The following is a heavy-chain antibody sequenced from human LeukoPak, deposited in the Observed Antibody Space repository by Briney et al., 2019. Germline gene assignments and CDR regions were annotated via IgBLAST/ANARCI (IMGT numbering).Heavy chain of an antibody. CDR1: GFTFSSYW. J-gene: IGHJ3*02. Sequence: GGSLRLSCAASGFTFSSYWMRWVRQAPGKGLEWVANIEQDGSEKYYVDSVKGRFTISRDNAKNSLYLQMNSLRGEDMAVYYCAREYSGGGFDIWGQGKMVTVSS. D-gene: IGHD6-19*01. CDR3: AREYSGGGFDI. V-gene: IGHV3-7*01. CDR2: IEQDGSEK.